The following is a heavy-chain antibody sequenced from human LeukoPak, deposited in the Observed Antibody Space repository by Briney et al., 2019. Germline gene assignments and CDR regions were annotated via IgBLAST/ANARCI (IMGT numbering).Heavy chain of an antibody. CDR1: GGTFSSYT. Sequence: SVKVSCKASGGTFSSYTISWVRQAPGQGLEWMGRIIPILGIANYAQKFQGRVTITADKSTSTAYMELSSLKSEDTAVYYCARSGYQWRFFDYWGQGTLVTVSS. CDR3: ARSGYQWRFFDY. D-gene: IGHD3-3*01. J-gene: IGHJ4*02. V-gene: IGHV1-69*02. CDR2: IIPILGIA.